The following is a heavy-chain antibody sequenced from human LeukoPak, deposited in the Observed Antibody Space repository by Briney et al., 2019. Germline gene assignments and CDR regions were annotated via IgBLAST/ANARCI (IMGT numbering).Heavy chain of an antibody. V-gene: IGHV1-2*06. CDR2: INPNSGGT. CDR1: GYTFTGYY. J-gene: IGHJ3*02. D-gene: IGHD2-15*01. Sequence: VSVKVSCKASGYTFTGYYMHWVRQAPGQGLEWMGRINPNSGGTNYAQKFQGRVTMTRGTSISTAYMELSRLRSDDTAVYYCARERGYCSGGSCPGAFDIWGQGTMVTVSS. CDR3: ARERGYCSGGSCPGAFDI.